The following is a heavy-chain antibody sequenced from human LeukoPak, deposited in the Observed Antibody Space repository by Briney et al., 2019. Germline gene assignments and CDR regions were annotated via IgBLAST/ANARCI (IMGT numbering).Heavy chain of an antibody. V-gene: IGHV3-30-3*01. J-gene: IGHJ4*02. D-gene: IGHD3-3*01. CDR3: ARGNLFWSGYYLYYFDY. CDR1: GFTVSSNY. Sequence: PGGSLRLSCAASGFTVSSNYMSWVRQAPGKGLEWVAVISYDGSNKYYADSVKGRFTISRDNSKNTLYLQMNSLRAEDTAVYYCARGNLFWSGYYLYYFDYWGQGTLVTVSS. CDR2: ISYDGSNK.